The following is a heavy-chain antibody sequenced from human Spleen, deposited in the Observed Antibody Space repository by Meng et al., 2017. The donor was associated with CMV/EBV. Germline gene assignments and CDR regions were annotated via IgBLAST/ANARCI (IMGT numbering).Heavy chain of an antibody. J-gene: IGHJ4*02. D-gene: IGHD2-2*01. Sequence: ESLKISCTVSGGSISSYYWRWIRQPPGKGLEWIGYIYYSGSTNYNPSLKSRVTISVDTSKNQFSLKLSSVTAADTAVYYCARAPGCSSTSCYYYFDYWGQGTLVTVSS. CDR3: ARAPGCSSTSCYYYFDY. CDR2: IYYSGST. CDR1: GGSISSYY. V-gene: IGHV4-59*01.